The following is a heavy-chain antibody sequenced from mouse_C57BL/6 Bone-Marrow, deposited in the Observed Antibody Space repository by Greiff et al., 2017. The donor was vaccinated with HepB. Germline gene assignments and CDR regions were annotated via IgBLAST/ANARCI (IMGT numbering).Heavy chain of an antibody. Sequence: QVQLQQSGPELVKPGASVKISCKASGYAFSSSWMNWVKQRPGKGLEWIGRIYPGDGDTNYNGKFKGKATLTADKSSSTAYMQLSSLTSEDSAVYFCARTRYYYGSSYWYFDVWGTGTTVTVSS. D-gene: IGHD1-1*01. CDR2: IYPGDGDT. J-gene: IGHJ1*03. V-gene: IGHV1-82*01. CDR1: GYAFSSSW. CDR3: ARTRYYYGSSYWYFDV.